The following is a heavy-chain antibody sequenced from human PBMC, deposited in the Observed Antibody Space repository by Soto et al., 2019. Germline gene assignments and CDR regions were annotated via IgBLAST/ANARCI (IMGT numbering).Heavy chain of an antibody. J-gene: IGHJ6*02. D-gene: IGHD3-9*01. CDR1: GAPITWGDYS. CDR2: IFHGGST. V-gene: IGHV4-30-2*02. CDR3: ARGTTYYDILTGRYYYYYYGMDV. Sequence: SETLSLTCAISGAPITWGDYSWNWIRQPPGKGLEWIGYIFHGGSTYYNPSLRSRVTISVDRSRTQFSLKMSSVTAADTAVYYCARGTTYYDILTGRYYYYYYGMDVWGQGTTVTVSS.